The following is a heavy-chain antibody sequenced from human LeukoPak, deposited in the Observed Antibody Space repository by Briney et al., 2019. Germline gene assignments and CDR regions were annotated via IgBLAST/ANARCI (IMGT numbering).Heavy chain of an antibody. V-gene: IGHV4-31*03. CDR2: IYYSGST. D-gene: IGHD2-2*01. Sequence: PSETLSLTCTVSGGSISNGGYYWSWIRQHPGKGLEWIGYIYYSGSTYCNPSLKSRVTISVDTSKNQFSLKLSSVAAADTAVYYCARGQGVGRCTSTSCYALDAFDIWGQGTKVTVSS. CDR1: GGSISNGGYY. J-gene: IGHJ3*02. CDR3: ARGQGVGRCTSTSCYALDAFDI.